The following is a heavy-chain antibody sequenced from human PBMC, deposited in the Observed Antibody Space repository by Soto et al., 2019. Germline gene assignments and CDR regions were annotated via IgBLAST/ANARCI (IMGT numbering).Heavy chain of an antibody. J-gene: IGHJ6*02. CDR3: VRGGGSNYYGLDV. Sequence: QVQVVQSGAEVKKPGASVKVSCKASGYTFTNYGLTWVRQAPGQGLEWMGWISPNNGNTNYAQKLEGRVTMTADTSTSTAYMDLRSLRFDDPAIYYCVRGGGSNYYGLDVWGQGTTVTVSS. D-gene: IGHD3-16*01. V-gene: IGHV1-18*01. CDR2: ISPNNGNT. CDR1: GYTFTNYG.